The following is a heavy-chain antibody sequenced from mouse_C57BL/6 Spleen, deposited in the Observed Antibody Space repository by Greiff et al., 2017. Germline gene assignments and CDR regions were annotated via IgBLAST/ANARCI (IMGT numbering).Heavy chain of an antibody. CDR1: GYTFTGYW. CDR2: IHPNSGST. J-gene: IGHJ2*01. Sequence: VQLQQPGAELVKPGASVKLSCKASGYTFTGYWMHWVKQRPGQGLEWIGMIHPNSGSTNYNEKFKSKATLTVDKSSSTAYMQLSSLTSEDSAVYYCARGELGLYYFDYWGQGTTLTVSA. V-gene: IGHV1-64*01. CDR3: ARGELGLYYFDY. D-gene: IGHD4-1*01.